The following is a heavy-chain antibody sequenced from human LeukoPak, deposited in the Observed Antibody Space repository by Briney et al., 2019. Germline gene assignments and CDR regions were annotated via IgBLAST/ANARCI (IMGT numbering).Heavy chain of an antibody. CDR3: ARDWISSGWYVAGGYFDY. CDR1: GFTFSSCS. V-gene: IGHV3-21*01. Sequence: GGSLRLSCAASGFTFSSCSMNWVRQAPGKGLEWVSSISSSSSYIYYADSVKGRFTISRDNAKNSLYLQMNSLRAEDTAVYYCARDWISSGWYVAGGYFDYWGQGTLVTVSS. J-gene: IGHJ4*02. D-gene: IGHD6-19*01. CDR2: ISSSSSYI.